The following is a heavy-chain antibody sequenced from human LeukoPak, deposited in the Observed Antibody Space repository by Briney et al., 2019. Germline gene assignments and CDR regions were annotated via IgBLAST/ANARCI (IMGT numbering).Heavy chain of an antibody. Sequence: ASVKVSCKASGYTFTGYYMHWVRQAPGQGLEWMGWINPNSGGTNYAQKFQGRVTMTRDMSTSTVYMELSSLRSEDTAVYYCARDLGRQQLANNWFDPWGQGTLVTVSS. J-gene: IGHJ5*02. V-gene: IGHV1-2*02. D-gene: IGHD6-13*01. CDR2: INPNSGGT. CDR3: ARDLGRQQLANNWFDP. CDR1: GYTFTGYY.